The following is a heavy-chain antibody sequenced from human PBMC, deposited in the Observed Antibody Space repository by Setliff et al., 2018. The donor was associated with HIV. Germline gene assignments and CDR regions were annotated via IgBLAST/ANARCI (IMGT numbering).Heavy chain of an antibody. D-gene: IGHD4-17*01. J-gene: IGHJ4*02. CDR2: IYYNGNT. CDR3: AREIYGGNSRPFDY. CDR1: GGSIKSYY. V-gene: IGHV4-59*01. Sequence: SETLSLTCTVSGGSIKSYYWGWIRQAPGKGLEWIGYIYYNGNTNYNPSLKSRITISVDTSKNQFSLKLTSVTAADTAVYYCAREIYGGNSRPFDYWGQGILGTV.